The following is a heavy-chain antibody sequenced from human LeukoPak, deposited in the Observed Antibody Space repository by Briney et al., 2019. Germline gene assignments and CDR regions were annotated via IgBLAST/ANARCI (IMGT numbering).Heavy chain of an antibody. D-gene: IGHD3-22*01. CDR2: ISGSGSTT. CDR1: GFTFSNYA. V-gene: IGHV3-23*01. Sequence: PRGSLRLSCATSGFTFSNYAMSWVRQAPGRGLEWVSTISGSGSTTYYADSVKGRFTISRDNSENTLYLQMYSLRAEDTAVYYCASHFDSSGFYYFDYWGQGTLVTVSS. J-gene: IGHJ4*02. CDR3: ASHFDSSGFYYFDY.